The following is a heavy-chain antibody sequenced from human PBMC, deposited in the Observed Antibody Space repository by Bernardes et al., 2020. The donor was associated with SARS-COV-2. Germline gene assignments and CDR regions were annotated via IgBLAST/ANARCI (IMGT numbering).Heavy chain of an antibody. V-gene: IGHV3-48*01. J-gene: IGHJ5*02. Sequence: GGSLRLSCAASGFTFSSYSMNWVRQAPGKGLEWVSYISSSSSTIYYADSVKGRFTISRDNAKNSLYLQMNSLRAEDTAVYYCARVIYDSSGRWFDPWGQGTLVTVSS. CDR3: ARVIYDSSGRWFDP. CDR1: GFTFSSYS. CDR2: ISSSSSTI. D-gene: IGHD3-22*01.